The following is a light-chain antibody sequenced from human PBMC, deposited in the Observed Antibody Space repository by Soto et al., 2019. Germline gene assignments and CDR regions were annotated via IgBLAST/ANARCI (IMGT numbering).Light chain of an antibody. Sequence: DIVMTQSPDSLAVSLDERATINCKSSQSLLHSSNNKNFLAWYQQKPGQPPKLLIYWASTRESGVPDRFSGSGSGTDFALTISSLQAEDVAVYYCQQYYSAPYTFGQWTKLEIK. CDR2: WAS. V-gene: IGKV4-1*01. J-gene: IGKJ2*01. CDR3: QQYYSAPYT. CDR1: QSLLHSSNNKNF.